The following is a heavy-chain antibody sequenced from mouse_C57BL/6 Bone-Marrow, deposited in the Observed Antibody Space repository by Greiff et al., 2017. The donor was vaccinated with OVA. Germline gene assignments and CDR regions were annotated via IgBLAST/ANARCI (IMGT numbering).Heavy chain of an antibody. V-gene: IGHV3-6*01. Sequence: EVKLLESGPGLVKPSQSLSLTCSVTGYSITSGYYWNWIRQFPGNKLEWMGYISYDGSNNYNPSLKNRISITRDTSKNQFFLKLNSVTTEDTATYYCARGGYSGSSFHFDYWGQGTTLTVSS. J-gene: IGHJ2*01. CDR3: ARGGYSGSSFHFDY. CDR1: GYSITSGYY. D-gene: IGHD1-1*01. CDR2: ISYDGSN.